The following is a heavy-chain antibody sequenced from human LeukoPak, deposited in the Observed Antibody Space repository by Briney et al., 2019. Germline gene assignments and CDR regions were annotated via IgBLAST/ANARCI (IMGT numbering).Heavy chain of an antibody. D-gene: IGHD2-2*01. V-gene: IGHV3-23*01. J-gene: IGHJ6*02. CDR3: AKDRGSSTSRYYYGMDV. CDR2: ISGSGGST. CDR1: GFTFSSYA. Sequence: GGSLRLSCAASGFTFSSYAMSWVRQAPGKGLEWASAISGSGGSTYYADSVKGRFTISRDNSKNTLYLQMNSLRAEDTAVYYCAKDRGSSTSRYYYGMDVWGQGTTVTVSS.